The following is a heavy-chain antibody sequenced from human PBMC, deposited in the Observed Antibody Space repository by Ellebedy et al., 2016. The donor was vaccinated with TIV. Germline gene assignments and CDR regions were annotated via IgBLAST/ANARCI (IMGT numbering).Heavy chain of an antibody. J-gene: IGHJ4*02. CDR3: ARGVYAMGNFDY. V-gene: IGHV1-3*01. D-gene: IGHD2-8*01. CDR1: GYTFTSYY. CDR2: INAGNGNT. Sequence: AASVKVSCKASGYTFTSYYMHWVRQAPGQGLEWMGWINAGNGNTKYSQKFQGRVTITRDTSASTAYMELSSLTSEDTAVYYCARGVYAMGNFDYWGQGTLVTVSS.